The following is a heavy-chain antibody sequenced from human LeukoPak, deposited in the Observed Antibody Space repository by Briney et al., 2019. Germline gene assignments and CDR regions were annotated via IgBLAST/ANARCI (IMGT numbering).Heavy chain of an antibody. CDR1: GGSFSGYY. CDR3: ARLTPGTWWFDP. D-gene: IGHD1-14*01. CDR2: INHSGST. V-gene: IGHV4-34*01. Sequence: SETLSLTCAVYGGSFSGYYWSWIRQPPGKGLEWIGEINHSGSTNYNPSLKSRVTISVDTSKNQFSLKLSSVTAADTAVYYCARLTPGTWWFDPWGQGTLVTVSS. J-gene: IGHJ5*02.